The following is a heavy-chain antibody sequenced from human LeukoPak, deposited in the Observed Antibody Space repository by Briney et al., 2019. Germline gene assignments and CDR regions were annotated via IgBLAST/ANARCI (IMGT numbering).Heavy chain of an antibody. Sequence: ASVKVSCRASGGTFSSYAISWVRQAPGQGLEWMGGTIPIFGTANYAQKFQGRVTITADESTSTAYMELSSLRSDDTAVYYCSAGATTYCGEDCYPSFFFYHGIDVWGQGTTVTVSS. CDR3: SAGATTYCGEDCYPSFFFYHGIDV. J-gene: IGHJ6*02. CDR2: TIPIFGTA. V-gene: IGHV1-69*13. D-gene: IGHD2-21*02. CDR1: GGTFSSYA.